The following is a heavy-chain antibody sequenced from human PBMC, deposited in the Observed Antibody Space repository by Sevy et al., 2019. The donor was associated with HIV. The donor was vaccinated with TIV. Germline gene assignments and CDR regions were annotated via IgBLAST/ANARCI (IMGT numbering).Heavy chain of an antibody. Sequence: GGSLRLSCAASGFTFSSYAMHWVRQAPGKGLEWVAVISYDGSNKYYADSVKGRFTISRDNSKNTLYLQMNSLRAEDTAVYYCARDLSGLAYCGGDCYTHTTWFDPWGQGTLVTVSS. CDR3: ARDLSGLAYCGGDCYTHTTWFDP. J-gene: IGHJ5*02. CDR2: ISYDGSNK. CDR1: GFTFSSYA. D-gene: IGHD2-21*02. V-gene: IGHV3-30*04.